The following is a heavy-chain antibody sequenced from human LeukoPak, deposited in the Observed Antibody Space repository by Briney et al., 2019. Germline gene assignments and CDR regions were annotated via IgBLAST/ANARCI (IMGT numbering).Heavy chain of an antibody. J-gene: IGHJ4*02. CDR1: GYTFTSYG. CDR3: AREGLCSGGSCYWGVDY. V-gene: IGHV1-18*01. Sequence: GASVKVSCKASGYTFTSYGISWVRQAPGQGLEWMGWISAYNGNTNYAQKLQGRVTMTTDTPTSTAYMELRSLRSDDTAVYYCAREGLCSGGSCYWGVDYWGQGTLVTVSS. D-gene: IGHD2-15*01. CDR2: ISAYNGNT.